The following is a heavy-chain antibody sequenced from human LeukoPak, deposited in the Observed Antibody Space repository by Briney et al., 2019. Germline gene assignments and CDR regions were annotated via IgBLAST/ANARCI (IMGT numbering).Heavy chain of an antibody. CDR1: GASIGSSY. D-gene: IGHD3-22*01. Sequence: SETLSLACTVSGASIGSSYWSWLRQPPGKGLEWIGYIYYTGSTNSNPSLKSRVTVSVDTSKNQFSLKLSSMTAADTAVYYCARLDRSGYEMGGTWFDPWGQGTLVTVFS. V-gene: IGHV4-59*08. CDR3: ARLDRSGYEMGGTWFDP. J-gene: IGHJ5*02. CDR2: IYYTGST.